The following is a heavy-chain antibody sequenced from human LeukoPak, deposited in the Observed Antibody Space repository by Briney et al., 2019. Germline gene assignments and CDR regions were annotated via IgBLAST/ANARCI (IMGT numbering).Heavy chain of an antibody. CDR1: GGSISSISSNN. CDR2: IHYTGST. Sequence: PSETLSLTCAVSGGSISSISSNNWAWIRQPPGKGLELIAAIHYTGSTYYNPSFMSRVTISVDTSNNQFSLKLNSLPPTDTAVYYCARLPTGYPHWFDTWGQGLLVPVSS. J-gene: IGHJ5*02. CDR3: ARLPTGYPHWFDT. V-gene: IGHV4-39*01. D-gene: IGHD5-18*01.